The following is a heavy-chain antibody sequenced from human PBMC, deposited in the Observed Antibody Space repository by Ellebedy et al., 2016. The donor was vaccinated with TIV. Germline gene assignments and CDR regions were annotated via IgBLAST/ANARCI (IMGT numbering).Heavy chain of an antibody. CDR3: ARDGDTTRFTLFDY. V-gene: IGHV3-7*01. CDR1: GFTFSGYW. D-gene: IGHD4-11*01. J-gene: IGHJ4*02. CDR2: IKQDGSEK. Sequence: GESLKISCAASGFTFSGYWMSWVRQAPGKGLEWVANIKQDGSEKNYVDSVKGRFTISRDNAKNSLYLQMNSLRVEDTAVDYCARDGDTTRFTLFDYWGQGTLVTVSS.